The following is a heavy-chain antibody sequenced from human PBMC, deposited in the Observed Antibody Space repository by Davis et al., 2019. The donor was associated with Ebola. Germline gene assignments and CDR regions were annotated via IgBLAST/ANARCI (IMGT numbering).Heavy chain of an antibody. CDR2: INPNSGGT. Sequence: ASVKVSCKASGYTFSSYAMHWVRQAPGQGLEWMGWINPNSGGTNYAQKFQGWVTMTRETSISTAYMELSRLRSDDTAVYYCARGGRSLYGMDVWGQGTTVTVSS. V-gene: IGHV1-2*04. CDR1: GYTFSSYA. J-gene: IGHJ6*02. D-gene: IGHD1-26*01. CDR3: ARGGRSLYGMDV.